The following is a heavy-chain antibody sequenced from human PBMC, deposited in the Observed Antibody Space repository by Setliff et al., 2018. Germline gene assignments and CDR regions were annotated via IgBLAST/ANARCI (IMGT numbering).Heavy chain of an antibody. V-gene: IGHV4-4*09. CDR2: FYHSGSM. J-gene: IGHJ6*03. CDR1: GGSISSSY. Sequence: SETLSLTCTVSGGSISSSYWSWIRQPPGKGLEWIGYFYHSGSMNYNPSLKGRVTMSVDTSNNQLSLKLTSVSAADTAVYYCARAYYYGSGNSHKYYMDVWGKGTAVTVSS. CDR3: ARAYYYGSGNSHKYYMDV. D-gene: IGHD3-10*01.